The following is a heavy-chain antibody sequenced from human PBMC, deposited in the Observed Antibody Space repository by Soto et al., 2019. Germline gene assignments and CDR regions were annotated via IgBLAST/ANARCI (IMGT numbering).Heavy chain of an antibody. V-gene: IGHV3-15*01. D-gene: IGHD6-13*01. Sequence: GGSLRLSCAASGLTFINAWMTWVRQAPGQGLEWIGRIRSDGATDYAAPGNGRFIISRDNSRNTVYLHMNSLQTDDTALYYCTTEGIADERWYHLGLDVWGPVTTANV. CDR3: TTEGIADERWYHLGLDV. CDR2: IRSDGAT. J-gene: IGHJ6*02. CDR1: GLTFINAW.